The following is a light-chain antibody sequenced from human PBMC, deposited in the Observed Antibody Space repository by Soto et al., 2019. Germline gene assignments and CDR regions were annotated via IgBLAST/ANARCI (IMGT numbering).Light chain of an antibody. Sequence: EIVMTQSPATLSVSPGEGATLSCGAGQSISSSLAWYQQKPGQPPRLLIYDASTRATGIPARFSGSGSGTEFSLTISSLQSEDFAVYYCQQYDKWPYTFGQGTKVDIK. CDR1: QSISSS. J-gene: IGKJ2*01. CDR2: DAS. V-gene: IGKV3-15*01. CDR3: QQYDKWPYT.